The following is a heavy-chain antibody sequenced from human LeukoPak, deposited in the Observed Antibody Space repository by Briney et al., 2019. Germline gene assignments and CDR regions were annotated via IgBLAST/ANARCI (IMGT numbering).Heavy chain of an antibody. CDR3: AYSGGAHSSGLN. CDR2: IYYSGST. D-gene: IGHD3-22*01. Sequence: SSETLSLTCTVSGGSISSYYWSWIRQPPGKGLEWIGYIYYSGSTNYNPSLKSRVTISVDTSKNQFSLKLSSVTAADTAVYYCAYSGGAHSSGLNWGQGTLVTVSS. J-gene: IGHJ4*02. CDR1: GGSISSYY. V-gene: IGHV4-59*08.